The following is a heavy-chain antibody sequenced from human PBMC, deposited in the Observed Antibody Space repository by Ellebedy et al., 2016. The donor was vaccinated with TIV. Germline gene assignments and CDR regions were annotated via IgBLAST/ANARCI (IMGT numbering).Heavy chain of an antibody. Sequence: SETLSLTXAVYGGSFSGYYWSWIRQPPGKGLEWIGEINHSGSTNYNPSLKSRVTISVDTSKNQFSLKLSSVTAADTAVYYCARDSRTAGSTFDLWGRGTLVTVSS. J-gene: IGHJ2*01. CDR2: INHSGST. CDR1: GGSFSGYY. V-gene: IGHV4-34*01. CDR3: ARDSRTAGSTFDL. D-gene: IGHD2-15*01.